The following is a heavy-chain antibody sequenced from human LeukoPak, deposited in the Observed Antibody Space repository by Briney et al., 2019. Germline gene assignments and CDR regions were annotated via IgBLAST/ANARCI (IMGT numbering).Heavy chain of an antibody. CDR3: ARVTAVAGTLLDY. CDR2: ISSSSSTI. CDR1: GFTFSSYS. V-gene: IGHV3-48*02. D-gene: IGHD6-19*01. Sequence: PGGSLRLSCAASGFTFSSYSMNWVRQAPGKGLEWVSYISSSSSTIYYADSVKGRFTISRDNAKNSLYLQTNSLRDEDTAVYYCARVTAVAGTLLDYWGQGTLVTVSS. J-gene: IGHJ4*02.